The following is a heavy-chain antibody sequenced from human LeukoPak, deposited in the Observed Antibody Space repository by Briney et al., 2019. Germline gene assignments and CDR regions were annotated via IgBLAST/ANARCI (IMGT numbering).Heavy chain of an antibody. CDR1: GDRVSGNNAA. Sequence: SQTLSLTCVLSGDRVSGNNAAWNWIRQSPSRGLEWLGRAYYRYKWYFDYAESVKSRLTIGTDTSKNQFSLQLNSVTPEDTAVYFCARGKEVFHYYYFDVWGEGTTVTVSS. V-gene: IGHV6-1*01. D-gene: IGHD3-10*01. J-gene: IGHJ6*03. CDR3: ARGKEVFHYYYFDV. CDR2: AYYRYKWYF.